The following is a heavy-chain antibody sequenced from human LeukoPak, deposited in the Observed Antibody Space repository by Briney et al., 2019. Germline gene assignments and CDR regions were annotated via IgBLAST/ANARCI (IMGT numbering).Heavy chain of an antibody. D-gene: IGHD1-26*01. Sequence: PGGSLRLSCAASGFTFSDSYMTWIRQAPGKGLEYVSAISSNGGSTYYANSVKGRFTISRDNSKNTLYLQMGSLRAEDMAVYYCARDRGVGATGVLAYYFDYWGQGTLVTVSS. CDR2: ISSNGGST. CDR3: ARDRGVGATGVLAYYFDY. V-gene: IGHV3-64*01. CDR1: GFTFSDSY. J-gene: IGHJ4*02.